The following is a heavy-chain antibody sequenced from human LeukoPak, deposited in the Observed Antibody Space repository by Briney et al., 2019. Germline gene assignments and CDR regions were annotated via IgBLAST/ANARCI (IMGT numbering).Heavy chain of an antibody. J-gene: IGHJ4*02. V-gene: IGHV3-9*01. D-gene: IGHD6-19*01. CDR3: ASDSSGWYDY. Sequence: PGRSLRLSCAASGFTFDDYAMHWVRQAPGKGLEWVSGISWNSGSIGYADSVKGRFTISRDNAKNSLYLQMNSLRAEDTALYYCASDSSGWYDYWGQGTLVTVSS. CDR2: ISWNSGSI. CDR1: GFTFDDYA.